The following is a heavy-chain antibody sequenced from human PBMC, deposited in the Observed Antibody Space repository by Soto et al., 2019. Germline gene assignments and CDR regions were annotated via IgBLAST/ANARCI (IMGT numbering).Heavy chain of an antibody. D-gene: IGHD2-15*01. CDR3: ARDWRGIVVVVAGDPLDP. J-gene: IGHJ5*02. CDR2: IDPSDSYT. V-gene: IGHV5-10-1*01. Sequence: GESLKISCKGSGYSFTIYWISWVRQMPGKGLEWMGRIDPSDSYTNYSPSFQGHVTISADKSISTAYLQWSSLKASDTAMYYCARDWRGIVVVVAGDPLDPWGQGTLVTVSS. CDR1: GYSFTIYW.